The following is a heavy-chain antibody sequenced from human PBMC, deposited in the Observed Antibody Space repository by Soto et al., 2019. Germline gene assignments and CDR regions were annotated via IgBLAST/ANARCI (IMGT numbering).Heavy chain of an antibody. CDR3: AREGDCSGGSCYSTFDY. J-gene: IGHJ4*02. D-gene: IGHD2-15*01. V-gene: IGHV3-7*01. CDR1: GFTFSSYW. Sequence: ESGGGLVQPGGSLRLSCAASGFTFSSYWMSWVRQAPGKGLEWVANIKQDGSEKYYVDSVKGRFTISRDNAKNSLYLQMNSLRAEDTAVYYCAREGDCSGGSCYSTFDYWGQGTLVTVSS. CDR2: IKQDGSEK.